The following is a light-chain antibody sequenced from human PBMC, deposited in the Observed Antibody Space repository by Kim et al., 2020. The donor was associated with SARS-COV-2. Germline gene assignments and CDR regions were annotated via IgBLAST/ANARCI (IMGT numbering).Light chain of an antibody. CDR1: ALPRQY. CDR2: KDS. Sequence: STRHAARITCPGDALPRQYVYWYRQKPGQAPVLVIYKDSGRPSGIPERFSGSSSGTTVTLTISGVQAEDEADYYCQSADSSGTWVFGGGTQLTVL. CDR3: QSADSSGTWV. V-gene: IGLV3-25*03. J-gene: IGLJ3*02.